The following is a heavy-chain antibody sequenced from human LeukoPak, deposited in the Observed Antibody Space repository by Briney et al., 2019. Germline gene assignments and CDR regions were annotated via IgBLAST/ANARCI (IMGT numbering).Heavy chain of an antibody. CDR3: ARDRAVARDFDY. V-gene: IGHV4-31*03. Sequence: PSQTLSLTCTVSGGSISSGGYYWSWIRQHPGKGLEWIGYIYYSGSTYYNPSLKSRVTISVDTSKNQFSLKLSSVTAADTAVYYCARDRAVARDFDYWGQGTQVTVSS. D-gene: IGHD6-19*01. CDR2: IYYSGST. CDR1: GGSISSGGYY. J-gene: IGHJ4*02.